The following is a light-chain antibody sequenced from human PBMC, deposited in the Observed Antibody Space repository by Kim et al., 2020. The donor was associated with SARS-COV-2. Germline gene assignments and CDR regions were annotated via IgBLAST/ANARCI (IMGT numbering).Light chain of an antibody. J-gene: IGLJ2*01. CDR1: ISDIGTYNY. Sequence: QSVTISCTGTISDIGTYNYVSWYQQYPGKAPKLLIYQVTKRPSGVPDRFSGSKSGNTASLTVSGLHSDDEADYYCSSFAGRDNWGIFGGGTQLTVL. V-gene: IGLV2-8*01. CDR2: QVT. CDR3: SSFAGRDNWGI.